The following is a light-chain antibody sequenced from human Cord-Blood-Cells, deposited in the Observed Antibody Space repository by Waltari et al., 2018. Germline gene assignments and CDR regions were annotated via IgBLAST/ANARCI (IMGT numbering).Light chain of an antibody. CDR2: AAS. J-gene: IGKJ2*01. Sequence: DIQMTQSPSSLSASVGDRVTITCRASQSISSYLNWYQQKPGKAPKHRIYAASSLQSGVPSRFSGSGSGTDFTLTISSLQPEDFATYYCQQSYSTPYTFGQGTKLEIK. V-gene: IGKV1-39*01. CDR1: QSISSY. CDR3: QQSYSTPYT.